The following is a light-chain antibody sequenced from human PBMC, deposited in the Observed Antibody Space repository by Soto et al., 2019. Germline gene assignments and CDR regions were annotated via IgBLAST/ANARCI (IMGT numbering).Light chain of an antibody. Sequence: DIQMTQSPSTLSASVGDRVTISCRASQRISDWLAWYQQKPGKAPKLLIYDASTLESGVPSRFSGSGSGTEFTLTISTLQPHDSDTSYCQQYNTYSGAFGQGTKV. CDR1: QRISDW. CDR3: QQYNTYSGA. J-gene: IGKJ1*01. V-gene: IGKV1-5*01. CDR2: DAS.